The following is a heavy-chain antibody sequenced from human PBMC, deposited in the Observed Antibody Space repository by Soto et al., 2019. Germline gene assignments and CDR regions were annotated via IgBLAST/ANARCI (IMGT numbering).Heavy chain of an antibody. CDR3: ARVGGYSYGLVYYYYMDV. D-gene: IGHD5-18*01. CDR1: GGSISSYY. CDR2: IYYSGST. J-gene: IGHJ6*03. V-gene: IGHV4-59*01. Sequence: SETLSLTCTVSGGSISSYYWSWIRQPPGKGLEWIGYIYYSGSTNYNPSLKSRVTIRVDTSKNQFSLKLSSVTAADTAVYYCARVGGYSYGLVYYYYMDVWGKGTTVTVSS.